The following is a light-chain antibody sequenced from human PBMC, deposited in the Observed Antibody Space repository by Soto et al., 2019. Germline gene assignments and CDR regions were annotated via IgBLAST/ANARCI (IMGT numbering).Light chain of an antibody. CDR2: AAS. CDR3: QQYGSSGT. Sequence: IGLTQSPGTLSLYPGEGATLSCRASQSISSNFLAWYQQRPGQAPRLLMYAASSRATGIPDRFSGSGSGTDFTLTTSRLEPEDFAVYYCQQYGSSGTFGQGTKVDI. CDR1: QSISSNF. J-gene: IGKJ1*01. V-gene: IGKV3-20*01.